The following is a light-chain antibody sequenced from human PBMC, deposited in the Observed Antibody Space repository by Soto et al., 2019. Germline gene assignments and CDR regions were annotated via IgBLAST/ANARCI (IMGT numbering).Light chain of an antibody. Sequence: QSVLTQPASVSGSPGPSLTISCTGTSSDIGCYNFVSWYQQHPGKAPKLIIYEVSNRPSGVSNRFSGSKSGNTASLTISGLQAEDETHYYCSSYTSSNTDVFGTGTKVTVL. CDR3: SSYTSSNTDV. CDR2: EVS. V-gene: IGLV2-14*01. CDR1: SSDIGCYNF. J-gene: IGLJ1*01.